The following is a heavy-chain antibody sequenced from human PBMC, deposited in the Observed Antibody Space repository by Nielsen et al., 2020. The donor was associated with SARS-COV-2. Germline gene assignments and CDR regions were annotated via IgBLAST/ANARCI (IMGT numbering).Heavy chain of an antibody. J-gene: IGHJ4*02. Sequence: SETLSLTCTVSGGSISSSSYYWGWIRQPPGKGLEWIGSIYYSGSTYYNPSLKSRVTISVDTSKNQFSLKLSSVTAADTAVYYCARALRGLGELSFDYWGQGTLVTVSS. CDR2: IYYSGST. CDR3: ARALRGLGELSFDY. CDR1: GGSISSSSYY. D-gene: IGHD3-16*02. V-gene: IGHV4-39*07.